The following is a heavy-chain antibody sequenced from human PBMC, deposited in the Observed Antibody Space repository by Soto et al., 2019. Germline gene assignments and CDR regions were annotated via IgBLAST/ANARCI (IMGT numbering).Heavy chain of an antibody. Sequence: EVQLVESGGGLIQPGGSLRLSCAASGFTVSSNYMSWVRQAPGKGLEWVSVIYSGGSTYYADSVKGRFTISRDNSKNTLYLQMNSLRAEDTAVYYCARGGYCSGGSCYSLGVFDYWGQGTLVTVSS. D-gene: IGHD2-15*01. CDR1: GFTVSSNY. CDR3: ARGGYCSGGSCYSLGVFDY. J-gene: IGHJ4*02. CDR2: IYSGGST. V-gene: IGHV3-53*01.